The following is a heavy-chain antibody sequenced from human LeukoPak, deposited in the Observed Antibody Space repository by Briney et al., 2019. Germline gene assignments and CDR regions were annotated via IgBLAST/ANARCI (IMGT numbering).Heavy chain of an antibody. D-gene: IGHD3-10*01. Sequence: PGGSLRLSCAASGFTVSSNYMSWVRQAPGKGLEWVSVIYSRGSTYYTGSVKGRLIISRGNSKNTLYLQMNSLRAEDTAVYYCARVRKLRTRGVMDPLDYWGQGTLVTVSS. J-gene: IGHJ4*02. CDR1: GFTVSSNY. V-gene: IGHV3-53*01. CDR2: IYSRGST. CDR3: ARVRKLRTRGVMDPLDY.